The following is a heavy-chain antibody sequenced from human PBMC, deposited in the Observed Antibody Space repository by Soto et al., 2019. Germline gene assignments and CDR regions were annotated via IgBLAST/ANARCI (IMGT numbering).Heavy chain of an antibody. V-gene: IGHV3-30*18. J-gene: IGHJ3*01. D-gene: IGHD6-13*01. CDR3: AKDQGIAASHGID. Sequence: PGGPLRLSCAASGFTFSNYGMHWVRPAPGKGLEWVATISNDGSDKYYADSVKGRLTISRDNSKNTVYLQMNSLRAEETAVYYCAKDQGIAASHGIDWGQGTMVTVSS. CDR2: ISNDGSDK. CDR1: GFTFSNYG.